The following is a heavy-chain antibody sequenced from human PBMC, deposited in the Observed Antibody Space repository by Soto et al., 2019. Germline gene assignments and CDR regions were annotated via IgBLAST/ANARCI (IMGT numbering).Heavy chain of an antibody. V-gene: IGHV4-39*01. CDR3: ATRPGLGYCSGGSCYSDYYYGMDV. CDR2: IYYSGST. J-gene: IGHJ6*02. Sequence: QLQLQESGPGLVKPSETLSLTCTVSGGSISSSRYYWGWIRQPPGKGLEWIGRIYYSGSTYYNPSVKSRVTISVDTSKDQLSLKLSSVTVADTAVYYCATRPGLGYCSGGSCYSDYYYGMDVWGQGTTVTVSS. D-gene: IGHD2-15*01. CDR1: GGSISSSRYY.